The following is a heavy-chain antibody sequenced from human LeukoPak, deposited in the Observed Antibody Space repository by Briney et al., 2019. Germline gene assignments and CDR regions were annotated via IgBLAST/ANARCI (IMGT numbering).Heavy chain of an antibody. CDR3: ARVHGRPYYYGMDV. D-gene: IGHD2-8*01. V-gene: IGHV1-8*01. Sequence: ASVKVSCKASGYTFTSYDINWVRQATGQGLEWMGRMNPNSGNTGYAQKFQGRVTMTRNTSISTAYMELSSLRSEDTAVYYCARVHGRPYYYGMDVWGQGTTVTASS. J-gene: IGHJ6*02. CDR2: MNPNSGNT. CDR1: GYTFTSYD.